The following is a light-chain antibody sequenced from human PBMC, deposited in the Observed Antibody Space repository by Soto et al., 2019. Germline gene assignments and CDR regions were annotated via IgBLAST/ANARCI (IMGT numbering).Light chain of an antibody. CDR1: SSNIGTSS. J-gene: IGLJ1*01. Sequence: QSALTQPHSASGTPGQRVTISCSGSSSNIGTSSVHCFQQLPGTAPKLFISTTNQRPSGVPERFSGSKSGTSASLAISGLQSEDEADYYCAAWDDSMNGHVFGTGT. CDR3: AAWDDSMNGHV. V-gene: IGLV1-44*01. CDR2: TTN.